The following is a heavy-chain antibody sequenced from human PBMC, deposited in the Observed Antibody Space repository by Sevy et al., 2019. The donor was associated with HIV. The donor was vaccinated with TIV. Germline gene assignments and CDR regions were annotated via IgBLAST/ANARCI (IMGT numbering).Heavy chain of an antibody. CDR3: ARDPRMYGDYLLAYFDY. CDR1: GFAPSTYG. V-gene: IGHV3-33*01. J-gene: IGHJ4*02. D-gene: IGHD2-8*01. Sequence: GGSLRLSCAASGFAPSTYGMHWVRQAPGKGLEWVAVIGYDGSNKYYADSVKGRFSISRDNSRNTLFLQMDSLRVEDTAVDYCARDPRMYGDYLLAYFDYWGQGTLVTVSS. CDR2: IGYDGSNK.